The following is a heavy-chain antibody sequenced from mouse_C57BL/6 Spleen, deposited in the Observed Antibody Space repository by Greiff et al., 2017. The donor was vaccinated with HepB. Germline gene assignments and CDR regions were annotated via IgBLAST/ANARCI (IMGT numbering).Heavy chain of an antibody. CDR2: IYPGDGDT. CDR1: GYAFSSYW. Sequence: QVQLKQSGAELVKPGASVKISCKASGYAFSSYWMNWVKQRPGKGLEWIGQIYPGDGDTNYNGKFKGKATLTADKSSSTAYMQLSSLTSEDSAVYFCASHYYGNYAMDYWGQGTSGTVSS. CDR3: ASHYYGNYAMDY. J-gene: IGHJ4*01. D-gene: IGHD1-1*01. V-gene: IGHV1-80*01.